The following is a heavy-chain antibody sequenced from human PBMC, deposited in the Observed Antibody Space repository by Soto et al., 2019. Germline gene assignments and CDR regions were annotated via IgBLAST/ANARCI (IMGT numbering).Heavy chain of an antibody. CDR1: GGSISSSSYY. J-gene: IGHJ4*02. D-gene: IGHD1-26*01. CDR2: IYYSGST. CDR3: ARHGTLLIDY. Sequence: LSLTCTVSGGSISSSSYYWGWIRRPPGKGLEWIGSIYYSGSTYYNPSLKSRVTISVDTSKNQFSLKLSSVTAADTAVYYCARHGTLLIDYWGQGTLVTVSS. V-gene: IGHV4-39*01.